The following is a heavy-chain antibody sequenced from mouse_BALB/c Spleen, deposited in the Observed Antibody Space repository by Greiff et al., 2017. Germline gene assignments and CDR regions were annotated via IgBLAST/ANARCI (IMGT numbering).Heavy chain of an antibody. Sequence: EVKVVESGGGLVKPGGSLKLSCAASGFTFSDYYMYWVRQTPEKRLEWVATISDGGSYTYYPDSVKGRFTISRDNAKNNLYLQMSSLKSEDTAMYYCARETSLYYAMDYWGQGTSVTVSS. J-gene: IGHJ4*01. CDR2: ISDGGSYT. V-gene: IGHV5-4*02. CDR3: ARETSLYYAMDY. CDR1: GFTFSDYY.